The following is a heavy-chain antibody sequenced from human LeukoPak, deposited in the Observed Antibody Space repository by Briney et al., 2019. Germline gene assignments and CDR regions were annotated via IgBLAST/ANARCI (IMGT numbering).Heavy chain of an antibody. D-gene: IGHD4-11*01. Sequence: GGSLRLSCAASGFTFSNFWMSWVRQAPGKGLEWVSAISDSGGNTYYADSVKGRFTISRDNAKSSLYLQMNGLRAEDTAVYYCARDSRQQLFDYWGQGTLVTVSS. V-gene: IGHV3-21*01. CDR1: GFTFSNFW. CDR3: ARDSRQQLFDY. J-gene: IGHJ4*02. CDR2: ISDSGGNT.